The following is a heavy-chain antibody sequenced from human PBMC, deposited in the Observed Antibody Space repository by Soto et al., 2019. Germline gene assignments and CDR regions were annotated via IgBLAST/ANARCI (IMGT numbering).Heavy chain of an antibody. CDR3: ARDKGYLDS. Sequence: EVQLVESGGGLVQPGGSLGPPCAASGFTFSGYGMSWVRQPPGKGLEWVANINPGGGEKFYVDSVKGRFTISRDNAKNSLYLQMDSLRAEDTAVYYCARDKGYLDSWGQGTLVTVSS. CDR2: INPGGGEK. D-gene: IGHD2-2*01. V-gene: IGHV3-7*01. CDR1: GFTFSGYG. J-gene: IGHJ4*02.